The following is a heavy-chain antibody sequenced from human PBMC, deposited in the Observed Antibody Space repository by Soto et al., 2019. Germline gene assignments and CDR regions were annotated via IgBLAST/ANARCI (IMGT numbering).Heavy chain of an antibody. V-gene: IGHV3-23*01. Sequence: GGSLRLPCAASGIGLSNSGIFWVRQATGKGLEWVSTISSDSVGTHYADSVKGRFTIYRDTSKDTVFLQRDGLTAEDTAVDYCAKDPSTGPADYWGQGTLVTVSS. CDR2: ISSDSVGT. CDR1: GIGLSNSG. J-gene: IGHJ4*02. CDR3: AKDPSTGPADY.